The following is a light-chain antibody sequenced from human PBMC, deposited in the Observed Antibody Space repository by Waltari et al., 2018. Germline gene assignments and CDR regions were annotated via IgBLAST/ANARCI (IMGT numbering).Light chain of an antibody. CDR3: QQYYSTPHT. CDR1: QSILYSSNNKNY. V-gene: IGKV4-1*01. Sequence: DIVMTQSPDSLAVSLGERATINCTSSQSILYSSNNKNYLVWYQQKPGQPPKLLIYWASTRESGVPDRFSGSGSGTDFTLTINSLQAEDVAVYYCQQYYSTPHTFGQGTKLEIK. CDR2: WAS. J-gene: IGKJ2*01.